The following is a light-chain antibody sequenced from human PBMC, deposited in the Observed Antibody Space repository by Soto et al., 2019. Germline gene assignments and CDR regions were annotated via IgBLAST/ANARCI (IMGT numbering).Light chain of an antibody. V-gene: IGLV8-61*01. Sequence: QTVVTQEPSFSVSPGGTVTLTCRLSSGSVSTSYYPSWYQQTPGQAPRKLIYSTNTRSSGVPDRFSVSILGNKAALTITGAQADDESDYYCVLYMGSGIVVFGTGTQLTVL. CDR2: STN. CDR3: VLYMGSGIVV. CDR1: SGSVSTSYY. J-gene: IGLJ1*01.